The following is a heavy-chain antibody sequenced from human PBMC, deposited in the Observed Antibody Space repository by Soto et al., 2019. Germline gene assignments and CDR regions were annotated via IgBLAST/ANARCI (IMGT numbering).Heavy chain of an antibody. CDR3: ARLKTGSGWYGGNYYYGMDV. D-gene: IGHD6-19*01. V-gene: IGHV1-69*13. CDR2: IIPIFGTA. CDR1: GGTFSSYA. J-gene: IGHJ6*02. Sequence: EASVKVSCKASGGTFSSYAISWVRQAPGQGLEWMGGIIPIFGTANYAQKFQGRVTITADESTSTAYMELSSLRSEDTAVYYCARLKTGSGWYGGNYYYGMDVWGQGTTVTVSS.